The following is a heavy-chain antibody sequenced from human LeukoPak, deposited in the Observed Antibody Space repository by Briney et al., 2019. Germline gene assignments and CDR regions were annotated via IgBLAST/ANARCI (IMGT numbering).Heavy chain of an antibody. Sequence: GASVKVSCKASGYTFTSYGISWVRQAPGQGLEWMGWISAYNGNTNYAQKLQGRVTMTTDTSTSTAYMEPRSLRSDDTAVYYCARAQTRGFLEWLLHFDYWGQGTLVTVSS. CDR1: GYTFTSYG. CDR2: ISAYNGNT. D-gene: IGHD3-3*01. V-gene: IGHV1-18*01. J-gene: IGHJ4*02. CDR3: ARAQTRGFLEWLLHFDY.